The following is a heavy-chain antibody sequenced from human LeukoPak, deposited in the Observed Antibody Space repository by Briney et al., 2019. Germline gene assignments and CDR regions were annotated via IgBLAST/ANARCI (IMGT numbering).Heavy chain of an antibody. CDR2: IYSAGST. J-gene: IGHJ4*02. Sequence: GGSLRLSCAASGFTVSSNYMSWVRQAPGKGLEWVSVIYSAGSTYYADSVKGRFTISRDNSKNTLYLQMNSLRAEDTAVYYCAKGYDFWSGYLHYWGQGTLVTVSS. D-gene: IGHD3-3*01. V-gene: IGHV3-66*01. CDR1: GFTVSSNY. CDR3: AKGYDFWSGYLHY.